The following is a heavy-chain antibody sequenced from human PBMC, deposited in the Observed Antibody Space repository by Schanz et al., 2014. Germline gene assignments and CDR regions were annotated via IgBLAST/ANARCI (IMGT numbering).Heavy chain of an antibody. CDR2: INPNSGET. J-gene: IGHJ4*02. Sequence: QVQVIQSGPEVKKPGASVKVSCKASGYSFTEYFLHWVRQAPGQGLEWMGWINPNSGETNYEQKFKGRVTLTSDTSISTAFMELSGLTSDDTATYFCARARYTGYDCSGYWGQGTLLIVSS. V-gene: IGHV1-2*02. D-gene: IGHD5-12*01. CDR1: GYSFTEYF. CDR3: ARARYTGYDCSGY.